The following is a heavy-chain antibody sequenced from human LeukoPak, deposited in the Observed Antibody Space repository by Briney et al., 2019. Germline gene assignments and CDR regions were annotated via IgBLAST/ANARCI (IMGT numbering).Heavy chain of an antibody. J-gene: IGHJ4*02. CDR2: VYSGGST. CDR1: GFTVSSNY. V-gene: IGHV3-66*01. Sequence: GGSLRLSCAASGFTVSSNYMSWVRQAPGKGLEWVSVVYSGGSTYYADSVKGRFTISRDNSKNTLYLQMNSLRAEDTAVYYCARGQWLVHLDYWGQGTLVTVSS. D-gene: IGHD6-19*01. CDR3: ARGQWLVHLDY.